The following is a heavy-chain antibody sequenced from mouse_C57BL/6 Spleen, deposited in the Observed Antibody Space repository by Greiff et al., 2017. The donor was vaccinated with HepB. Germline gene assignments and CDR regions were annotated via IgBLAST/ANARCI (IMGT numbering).Heavy chain of an antibody. CDR1: GYTFTNYW. CDR3: ARAPRDYAMDY. Sequence: QVQLKESGAELVRPGTSVKMSCKASGYTFTNYWIGWAKQRPGHGLEWIGDIYPGGGYTNYNEKFKGKATLTADKSSSTAYMQFSSLTSEDSAIYYCARAPRDYAMDYWGQGTSVTVSS. V-gene: IGHV1-63*01. J-gene: IGHJ4*01. CDR2: IYPGGGYT.